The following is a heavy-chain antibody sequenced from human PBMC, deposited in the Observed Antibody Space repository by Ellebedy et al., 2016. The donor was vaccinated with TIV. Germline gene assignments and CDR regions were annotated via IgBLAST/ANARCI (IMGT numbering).Heavy chain of an antibody. CDR2: IIPIFGTT. V-gene: IGHV1-69*13. J-gene: IGHJ6*02. Sequence: ASVKVSXKASGGSFSSYTINWVRQAPGQGLEWMGGIIPIFGTTDYAQKFQGRVTITADESTNTVSMELSSLRSEDTALYYCARDGGVVAVDYYYYGMDVWGQGTTVTVSS. CDR3: ARDGGVVAVDYYYYGMDV. D-gene: IGHD5-12*01. CDR1: GGSFSSYT.